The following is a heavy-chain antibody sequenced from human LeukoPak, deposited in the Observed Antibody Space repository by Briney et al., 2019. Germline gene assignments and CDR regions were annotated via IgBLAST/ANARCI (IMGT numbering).Heavy chain of an antibody. CDR2: IYTSGST. D-gene: IGHD3-10*01. Sequence: PSETLSLTCTDSGGSISSYYWSWIRQPAGKGLEWIGRIYTSGSTNYNPSLKSRVTMSVDTSKNQFSLKLSSVTAADTAVYYCARADLYYYGSGRYTWFDPWGQGTLVTVSS. CDR1: GGSISSYY. CDR3: ARADLYYYGSGRYTWFDP. V-gene: IGHV4-4*07. J-gene: IGHJ5*02.